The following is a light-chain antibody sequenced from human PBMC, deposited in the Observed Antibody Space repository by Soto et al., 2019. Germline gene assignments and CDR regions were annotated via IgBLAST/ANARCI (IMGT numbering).Light chain of an antibody. J-gene: IGKJ1*01. CDR1: QSVGSN. V-gene: IGKV3-15*01. Sequence: EIVMTQSPATLSVSPGERATLSCRASQSVGSNLAWYQQKPGQAPRLLIYGASTRATGIPARFSGSGSGTEFTLTILSRQSEDFAIYFRQQYNNEPAARTFGQATKLEIK. CDR2: GAS. CDR3: QQYNNEPAART.